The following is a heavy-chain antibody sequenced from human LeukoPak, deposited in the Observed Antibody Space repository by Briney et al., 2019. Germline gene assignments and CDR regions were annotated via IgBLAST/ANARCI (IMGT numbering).Heavy chain of an antibody. Sequence: ASVKVSCKASGYTFTGYYMHWVRQAPGQGLEWMGWINPNSGGTNYAQKFQGRVTMTRDTSISTAYMELSRLRSDDPALYYCARVGQTETTPPFDYWGQGTLDTVP. CDR2: INPNSGGT. V-gene: IGHV1-2*02. D-gene: IGHD1-1*01. CDR1: GYTFTGYY. CDR3: ARVGQTETTPPFDY. J-gene: IGHJ4*02.